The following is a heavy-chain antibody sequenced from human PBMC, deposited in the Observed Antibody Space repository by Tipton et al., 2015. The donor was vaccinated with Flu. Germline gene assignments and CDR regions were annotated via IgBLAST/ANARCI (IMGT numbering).Heavy chain of an antibody. V-gene: IGHV4-4*07. J-gene: IGHJ5*02. CDR1: GGSIGSHS. CDR3: ARRGEESRQQGDYNWLDP. Sequence: TLSLTCTVSGGSIGSHSWNWIRQPAGKGLEWIGRIYTSGSTIYKPSLQSRVTVSVDTSKNQFSLKLNSVTVADTAVYYCARRGEESRQQGDYNWLDPWGQGTLVTVSS. CDR2: IYTSGST. D-gene: IGHD3-16*01.